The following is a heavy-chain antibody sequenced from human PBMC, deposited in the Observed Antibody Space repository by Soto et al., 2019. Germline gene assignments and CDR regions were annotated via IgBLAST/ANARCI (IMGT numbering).Heavy chain of an antibody. CDR2: ISYDGSI. J-gene: IGHJ5*02. CDR1: GFTFSSYA. V-gene: IGHV3-30-3*01. D-gene: IGHD6-13*01. Sequence: GGSLRLSCAASGFTFSSYAMHWVRQAPGKGLEWVAVISYDGSIGYADSVKGRFTISRDNAKNSLYLQMNSLRAEDTALYYCAKDRSYTIAAAGRGLGWFDPWGQGTLVTVSS. CDR3: AKDRSYTIAAAGRGLGWFDP.